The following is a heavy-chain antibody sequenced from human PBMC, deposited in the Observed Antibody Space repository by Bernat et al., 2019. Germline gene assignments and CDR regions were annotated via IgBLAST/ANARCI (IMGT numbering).Heavy chain of an antibody. J-gene: IGHJ3*02. CDR1: GFTFSSYG. Sequence: QVQLVESGGGVVQPGRSLRLSCAASGFTFSSYGMHWVRQAPGKGLEGVAVIWYDGSNKYYADSVKGRFTISRDNSKNTLYLQMNSLRAEDTAVYYCARGGSSSWYDAFDIWGQGTMVTVSS. V-gene: IGHV3-33*01. CDR2: IWYDGSNK. D-gene: IGHD6-13*01. CDR3: ARGGSSSWYDAFDI.